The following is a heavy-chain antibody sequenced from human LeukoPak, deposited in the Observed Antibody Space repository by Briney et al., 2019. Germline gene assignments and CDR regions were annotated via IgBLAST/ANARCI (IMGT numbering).Heavy chain of an antibody. V-gene: IGHV4-59*08. D-gene: IGHD3-22*01. Sequence: SETLSLTCTVSGGSISSYYWSWIRQPPGKGLEWIGYIYYSGSTNYNPSLKSRVTISVDTSKNQFSLKLSSVTAADTAVYYCARGRRDYYDSSGYYTTQHFDYWGQGTLVTVSS. CDR2: IYYSGST. J-gene: IGHJ4*02. CDR1: GGSISSYY. CDR3: ARGRRDYYDSSGYYTTQHFDY.